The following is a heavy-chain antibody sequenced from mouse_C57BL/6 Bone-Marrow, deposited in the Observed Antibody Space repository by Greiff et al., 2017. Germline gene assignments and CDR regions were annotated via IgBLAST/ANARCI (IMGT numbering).Heavy chain of an antibody. Sequence: VQLQQPGAELVKPGASVKLSCKASGYTFTSYWMQWVKQRPGQGLEWIGEIDPSDSYTNYNQKFKGKATLTVDTSSSTAYMQLSGLTSEDSAVYYCARGRSNYCFDYWGQGTTLTVSS. CDR1: GYTFTSYW. D-gene: IGHD2-5*01. CDR2: IDPSDSYT. CDR3: ARGRSNYCFDY. V-gene: IGHV1-50*01. J-gene: IGHJ2*01.